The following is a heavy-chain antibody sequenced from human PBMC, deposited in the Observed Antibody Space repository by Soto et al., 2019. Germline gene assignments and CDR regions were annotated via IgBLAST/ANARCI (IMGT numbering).Heavy chain of an antibody. CDR2: ISSSSSYI. J-gene: IGHJ6*02. V-gene: IGHV3-21*01. CDR1: GFTFSSYS. D-gene: IGHD3-22*01. Sequence: GGSLRLSCAASGFTFSSYSMNWVRQAPGKGLEWVPSISSSSSYIYYADSVKGRFTISRDNAKNSLYLQMNSLRAEDTAVYYCARWYYDSSGLLNPTYYYYYGMDVWGQGTTVTVSS. CDR3: ARWYYDSSGLLNPTYYYYYGMDV.